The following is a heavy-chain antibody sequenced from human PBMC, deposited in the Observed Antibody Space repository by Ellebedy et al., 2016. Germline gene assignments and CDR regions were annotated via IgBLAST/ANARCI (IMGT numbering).Heavy chain of an antibody. CDR3: ATARSGYDSGAFDY. Sequence: ASVKVSCKVSGYTLTELSMHWVRQAPGKGFEWMGGFDPEDDETIYAPNLQGRVTMTEDTSTDTAYMELSSLRSDDTAVYYLATARSGYDSGAFDYWGQGTLVTLSS. J-gene: IGHJ4*02. V-gene: IGHV1-24*01. CDR2: FDPEDDET. CDR1: GYTLTELS. D-gene: IGHD5-12*01.